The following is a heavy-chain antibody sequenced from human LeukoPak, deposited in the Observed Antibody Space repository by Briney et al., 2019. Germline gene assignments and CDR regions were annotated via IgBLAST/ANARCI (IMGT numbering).Heavy chain of an antibody. Sequence: ASVEVSCKASGYTFTGYYMHWVRQAPGQGLEWMGWINPNSGGTNYAQKFQGRVTMTRDTSISTAYMELSRLRSDDTAVYYCASRAAVAGTGDYWGQGTLVTVSS. CDR3: ASRAAVAGTGDY. D-gene: IGHD6-19*01. CDR1: GYTFTGYY. V-gene: IGHV1-2*02. J-gene: IGHJ4*02. CDR2: INPNSGGT.